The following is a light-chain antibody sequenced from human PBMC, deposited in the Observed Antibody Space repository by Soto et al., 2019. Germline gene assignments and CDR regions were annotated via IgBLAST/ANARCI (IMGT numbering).Light chain of an antibody. CDR2: EGS. Sequence: QSALTQPASVSGSPGQSITISCTGTSSDFGSYNLVSWYQQHPGKAPKLMIYEGSKRPSGVSNRFSGSKSGNTASLTISGLQAEDEADYYYCSYAGRSTYVFGTGTKLTVL. CDR3: CSYAGRSTYV. CDR1: SSDFGSYNL. J-gene: IGLJ1*01. V-gene: IGLV2-23*01.